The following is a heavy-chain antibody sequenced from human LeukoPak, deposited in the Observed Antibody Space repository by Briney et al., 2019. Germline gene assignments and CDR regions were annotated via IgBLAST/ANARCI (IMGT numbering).Heavy chain of an antibody. CDR1: GFTFSSYA. V-gene: IGHV3-23*01. D-gene: IGHD4-23*01. CDR2: ISGSGGST. CDR3: AKRLDYGGNFDY. Sequence: PGGSLRLSCAASGFTFSSYAMSWVRQAPGKGLEWVSAISGSGGSTYYADSVKGRFTISRDNSKNTLYLQMNSLRAEDTTVYYCAKRLDYGGNFDYWGQGTLVTVSS. J-gene: IGHJ4*02.